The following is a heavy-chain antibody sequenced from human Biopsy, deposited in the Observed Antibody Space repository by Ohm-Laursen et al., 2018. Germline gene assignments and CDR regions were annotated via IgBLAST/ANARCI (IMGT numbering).Heavy chain of an antibody. J-gene: IGHJ4*02. CDR2: IYYSGST. Sequence: TLSLTCTVTGGSISRSSYYWDWIRQPPGKGLEWIGSIYYSGSTYYNPSHKSRVTISTDRSKNQFSLKLTSVTAADTAMYYCARQGFATSPLDYWGQGSLVTVSS. D-gene: IGHD3-16*01. V-gene: IGHV4-39*01. CDR1: GGSISRSSYY. CDR3: ARQGFATSPLDY.